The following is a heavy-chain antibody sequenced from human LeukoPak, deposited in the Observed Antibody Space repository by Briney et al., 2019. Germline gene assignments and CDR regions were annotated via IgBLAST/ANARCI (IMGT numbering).Heavy chain of an antibody. J-gene: IGHJ6*02. D-gene: IGHD3-22*01. V-gene: IGHV3-7*01. CDR3: VRQNGGYSYGMDV. CDR2: IRQDGSEK. Sequence: GGALRLSCAASGLTFSSDWMSWVRQAPGKGGEGVANIRQDGSEKHYVGSVKGRFTISRENAKNSLSLQMNSLRAEDTAVYYCVRQNGGYSYGMDVWGQGTTVPVS. CDR1: GLTFSSDW.